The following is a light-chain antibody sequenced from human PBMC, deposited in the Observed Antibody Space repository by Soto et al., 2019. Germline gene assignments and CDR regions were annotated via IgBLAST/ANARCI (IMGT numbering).Light chain of an antibody. CDR2: DNN. J-gene: IGLJ3*02. CDR1: SSNIGNNY. Sequence: QSVLTQPPSASAAPGQRVTISCSGSSSNIGNNYVSWYQQFPGTAPQLLIYDNNKRPSGIPDRFSGSKSGTSATLGITGLQTGDEADYYCGTWDSSLSAWVFGGGTKVTVL. CDR3: GTWDSSLSAWV. V-gene: IGLV1-51*01.